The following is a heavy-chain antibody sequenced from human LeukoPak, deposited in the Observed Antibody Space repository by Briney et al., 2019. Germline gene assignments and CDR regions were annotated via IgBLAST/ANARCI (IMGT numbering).Heavy chain of an antibody. CDR3: TNDGGYSYGYDH. D-gene: IGHD5-18*01. CDR1: GFNFDDYV. V-gene: IGHV3-15*01. CDR2: IKSKTDGGTT. Sequence: IPGGSLRLSCAASGFNFDDYVMSWVRQAPGKGLEWVGRIKSKTDGGTTDYAAPVKGRFTISRDDSKNTLYLQMNSLKTEDTAVYYCTNDGGYSYGYDHWGQGTLVTVSS. J-gene: IGHJ4*02.